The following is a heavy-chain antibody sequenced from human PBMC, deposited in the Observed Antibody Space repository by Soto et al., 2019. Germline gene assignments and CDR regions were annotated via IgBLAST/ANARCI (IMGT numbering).Heavy chain of an antibody. Sequence: PGGSLRLSCSASGFTFSSYAMHWVRQAPGKGLEYVSAISSNGGSTYYADSVKGRFTISRDNSKNTLYLQMSSLRAEDTAVYYCVKTGYSSSWYRLYYYGMDVWGQGTTVTVSS. CDR2: ISSNGGST. V-gene: IGHV3-64D*08. J-gene: IGHJ6*02. CDR3: VKTGYSSSWYRLYYYGMDV. D-gene: IGHD6-13*01. CDR1: GFTFSSYA.